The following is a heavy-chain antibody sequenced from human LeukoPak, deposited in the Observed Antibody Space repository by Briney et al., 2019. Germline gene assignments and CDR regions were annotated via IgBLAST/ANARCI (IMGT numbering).Heavy chain of an antibody. J-gene: IGHJ3*02. CDR1: GGSISSYY. CDR3: ARSTAPNRYYDFWSGPGGFDI. D-gene: IGHD3-3*01. V-gene: IGHV4-59*01. CDR2: IYYSGST. Sequence: SETLSLTCTVSGGSISSYYWSWIRQPPGKGLEWIGYIYYSGSTNYNPSLKSRVTISVDTSKNQFSLKLSSVTAADTAVYYCARSTAPNRYYDFWSGPGGFDIWGQGTMVTVSS.